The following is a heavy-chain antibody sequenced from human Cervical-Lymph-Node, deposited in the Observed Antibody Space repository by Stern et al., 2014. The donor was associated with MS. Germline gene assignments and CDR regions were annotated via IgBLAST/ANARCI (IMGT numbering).Heavy chain of an antibody. D-gene: IGHD3-10*01. CDR2: ISGSGGST. CDR1: GFTFSSYA. Sequence: EVQLVESGGGLVQPGGSLRLSCAASGFTFSSYAMSWVRQAPGKGLEWVSAISGSGGSTYYADSVKGRFTISRDNSKNTLYLQMNSLRAEDTAVYYCAKPFGGLRYPSLWFGEFVFDYWGQGTLVTVSS. J-gene: IGHJ4*02. CDR3: AKPFGGLRYPSLWFGEFVFDY. V-gene: IGHV3-23*04.